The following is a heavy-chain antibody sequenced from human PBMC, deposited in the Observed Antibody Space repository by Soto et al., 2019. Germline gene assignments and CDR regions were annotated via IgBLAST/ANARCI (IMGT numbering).Heavy chain of an antibody. J-gene: IGHJ4*02. Sequence: EVKLVESGGGLVQPGGSLRLSCAASGVTVSNNYMTWVRQAPGKGLELVSSIYSTGNTFYADSVKGRITISRDNSKNTLYLHMNSLRVEDTAVYYCARNVPVTTLGYWGQGTLVTVSS. V-gene: IGHV3-66*01. CDR3: ARNVPVTTLGY. CDR1: GVTVSNNY. D-gene: IGHD4-17*01. CDR2: IYSTGNT.